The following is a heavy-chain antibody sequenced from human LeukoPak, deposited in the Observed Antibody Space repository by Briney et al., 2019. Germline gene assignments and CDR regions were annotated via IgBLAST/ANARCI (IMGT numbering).Heavy chain of an antibody. J-gene: IGHJ4*02. CDR3: AGSYSGYDPGARCLDY. V-gene: IGHV3-21*01. CDR1: GFTFSSYS. Sequence: GGSLRLSCAASGFTFSSYSMNWVRQAPGKGLEWVSSISSSSSYIYYADSVKGRFTISRDNAKNSLYLQMNSLRAEDTAVYYCAGSYSGYDPGARCLDYWGQGTLVTVSS. CDR2: ISSSSSYI. D-gene: IGHD5-12*01.